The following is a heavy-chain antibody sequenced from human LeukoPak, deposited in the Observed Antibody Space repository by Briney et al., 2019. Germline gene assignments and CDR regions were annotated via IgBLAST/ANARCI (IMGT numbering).Heavy chain of an antibody. CDR3: ARATLYYYDSSGYYPRSYYFDY. Sequence: SETLSLTCAVYGGSFSGYYWSWIRQPPGKGLEWIGKINHSGSTNYNPSLKSRVTISVDTSKNQFSLKLSSVTAADTAVYYCARATLYYYDSSGYYPRSYYFDYWGQGTLVTVSS. V-gene: IGHV4-34*01. J-gene: IGHJ4*02. CDR2: INHSGST. CDR1: GGSFSGYY. D-gene: IGHD3-22*01.